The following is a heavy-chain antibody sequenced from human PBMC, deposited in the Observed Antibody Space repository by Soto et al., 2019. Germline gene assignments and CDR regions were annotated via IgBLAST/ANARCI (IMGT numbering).Heavy chain of an antibody. D-gene: IGHD4-17*01. Sequence: SETLSLTCTVSGGSISSYYWSWIRQPPGKGLEWIGYIYYSGSTNYNPSLKSRVTISVDTSKNQFSLKLSSVTAADTAVYYCARIRGGLDYGDYGPGDYMDVWGKGTTVTVSS. V-gene: IGHV4-59*01. J-gene: IGHJ6*03. CDR2: IYYSGST. CDR1: GGSISSYY. CDR3: ARIRGGLDYGDYGPGDYMDV.